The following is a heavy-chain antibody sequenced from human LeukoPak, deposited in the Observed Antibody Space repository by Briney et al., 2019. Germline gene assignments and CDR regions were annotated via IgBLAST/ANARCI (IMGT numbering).Heavy chain of an antibody. J-gene: IGHJ4*02. D-gene: IGHD3-22*01. CDR1: GGSISSGDYY. CDR2: IYYSGST. V-gene: IGHV4-30-4*08. Sequence: PSETLSLTCTVSGGSISSGDYYWSWVRQPPGKGLEWIGYIYYSGSTYYNPSLKSRVTISVDTSKNQFSLKLSSATAADTAVYYCARRHYYDSSGYYYDYFDYWGQGTLVTVSS. CDR3: ARRHYYDSSGYYYDYFDY.